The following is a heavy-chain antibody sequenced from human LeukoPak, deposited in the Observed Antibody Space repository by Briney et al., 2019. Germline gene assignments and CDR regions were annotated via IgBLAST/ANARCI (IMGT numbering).Heavy chain of an antibody. Sequence: GGSLRLSCAASGFSFSSHWMHWVRQAPGKGLVWVSRINSDGSSISYADSVKGRFTISRDNAKNSLYLQMNSLRAEDTAVYYCARDREWEPYGMDVWGQGTTVTVSS. CDR2: INSDGSSI. CDR1: GFSFSSHW. CDR3: ARDREWEPYGMDV. V-gene: IGHV3-74*01. D-gene: IGHD1-26*01. J-gene: IGHJ6*02.